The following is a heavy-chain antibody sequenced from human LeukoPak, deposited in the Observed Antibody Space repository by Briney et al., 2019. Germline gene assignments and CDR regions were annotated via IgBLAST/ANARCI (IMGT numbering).Heavy chain of an antibody. J-gene: IGHJ4*02. V-gene: IGHV3-23*01. Sequence: GGSLRLSCAASGFTFSTYNMNWVRQAPGKGLEWVSAISGSGGSTNYADSVKGRFTISRDNSKNTLYLQMNSLRAEDTAVYYCAKENGYNYYFDYWGQGTLVTVSS. CDR3: AKENGYNYYFDY. CDR2: ISGSGGST. D-gene: IGHD5-24*01. CDR1: GFTFSTYN.